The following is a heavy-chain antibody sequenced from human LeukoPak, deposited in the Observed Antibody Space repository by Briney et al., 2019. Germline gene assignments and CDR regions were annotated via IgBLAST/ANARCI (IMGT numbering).Heavy chain of an antibody. D-gene: IGHD3-10*01. CDR3: ARDLGHYYGSGSYYNGQGPYYFDY. CDR1: GYTFTSYD. J-gene: IGHJ4*02. CDR2: MNPNGGNT. V-gene: IGHV1-8*01. Sequence: ASVKVSCKASGYTFTSYDINWVRQATGQGLEWMGWMNPNGGNTGYAQKFQGRVTMTRNTSISRAYMELSSLRSEDTAVYYCARDLGHYYGSGSYYNGQGPYYFDYWGQGTLLTVSS.